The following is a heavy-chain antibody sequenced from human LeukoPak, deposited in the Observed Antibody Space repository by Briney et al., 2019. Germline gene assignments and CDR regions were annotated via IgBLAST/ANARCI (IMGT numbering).Heavy chain of an antibody. J-gene: IGHJ4*02. CDR1: GFTFSIYA. Sequence: GSLRLSCAASGFTFSIYAMTWVRQAPGKGLEWVSSISGSGGSTYYADSVKGRFTVSRDNSKNTLYLQMNSLRAEDTAVYYCAKDALSSGSYYGARVFDYWGQGTLVTVSS. V-gene: IGHV3-23*01. CDR2: ISGSGGST. CDR3: AKDALSSGSYYGARVFDY. D-gene: IGHD1-26*01.